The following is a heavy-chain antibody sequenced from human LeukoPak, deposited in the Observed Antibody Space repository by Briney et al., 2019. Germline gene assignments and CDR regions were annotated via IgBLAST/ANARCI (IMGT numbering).Heavy chain of an antibody. Sequence: PGRSLRLSCAASGFTFSSYAMHWVRQAPGKGLEWVAVISYDGSNKYYADSVKGRFTISRDNSKNTLYLQMNSLRAEDTAVYYCARATLHYYDSSGYYYWGQGTLVTVSS. CDR1: GFTFSSYA. D-gene: IGHD3-22*01. V-gene: IGHV3-30*04. J-gene: IGHJ4*02. CDR2: ISYDGSNK. CDR3: ARATLHYYDSSGYYY.